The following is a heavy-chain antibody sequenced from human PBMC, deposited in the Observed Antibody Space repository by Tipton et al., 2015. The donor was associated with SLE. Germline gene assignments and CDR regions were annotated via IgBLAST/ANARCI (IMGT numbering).Heavy chain of an antibody. CDR3: ARHRGQSYGYLYIDY. J-gene: IGHJ4*02. CDR2: VHSGGNT. CDR1: GDSIGTDPHY. Sequence: TLSLTCSASGDSIGTDPHYWGWIRQPPGKGLGWIGSVHSGGNTFYNPPLKSRVTISMDTSKNQLSLELNSVTAADTAMFYCARHRGQSYGYLYIDYWGQGTLVTVSS. V-gene: IGHV4-39*01. D-gene: IGHD5-18*01.